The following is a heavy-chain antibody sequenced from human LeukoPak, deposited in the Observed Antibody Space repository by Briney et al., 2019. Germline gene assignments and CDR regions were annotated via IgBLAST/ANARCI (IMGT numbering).Heavy chain of an antibody. CDR1: GYTFTGYY. CDR3: ARGNYDFWSGYPFDY. CDR2: INPNSGGT. J-gene: IGHJ4*02. Sequence: ASVKVSCKASGYTFTGYYMHWVRQAPGQGPEWMGWINPNSGGTNYAQKFQGRVTMTRDTSISTAYMELSRLRSDDTAVYYCARGNYDFWSGYPFDYWGQGTLVTVSS. V-gene: IGHV1-2*02. D-gene: IGHD3-3*01.